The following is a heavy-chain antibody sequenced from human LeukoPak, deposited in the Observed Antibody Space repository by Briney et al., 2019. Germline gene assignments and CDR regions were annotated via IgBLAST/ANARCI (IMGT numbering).Heavy chain of an antibody. CDR3: ASSTLVVAFDI. Sequence: SQTLSLTCTVSGGSISSSGYYWSWLRQHPGKGLEWIGYIYYSGTTYYNPSLKSRVTISVDTSKNQFSLKLFSVTAADTAVYYCASSTLVVAFDIWGQGTMVTVSS. J-gene: IGHJ3*02. V-gene: IGHV4-31*03. CDR1: GGSISSSGYY. CDR2: IYYSGTT.